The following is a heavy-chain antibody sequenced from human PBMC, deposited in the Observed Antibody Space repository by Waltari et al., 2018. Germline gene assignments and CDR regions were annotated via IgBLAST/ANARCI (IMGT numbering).Heavy chain of an antibody. CDR2: INAGNSNT. J-gene: IGHJ4*02. D-gene: IGHD6-19*01. Sequence: QVQLVQSGAEVKKPGASVKVSCKASGYTFTSYAMHWVRQAPGQRLEWMGWINAGNSNTKYSQKFQGRVTITRDTSASTAYMGLSSLRSEDTAVYYCARDGRGRAGAGTGLFDYWGQGTLVTVSS. CDR3: ARDGRGRAGAGTGLFDY. V-gene: IGHV1-3*01. CDR1: GYTFTSYA.